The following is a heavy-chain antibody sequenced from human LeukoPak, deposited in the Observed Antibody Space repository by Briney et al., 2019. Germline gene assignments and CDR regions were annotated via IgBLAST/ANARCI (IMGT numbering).Heavy chain of an antibody. V-gene: IGHV3-48*02. Sequence: PGGSLRLSCAASGFTFSSYSMNWVRQAPGKGLEWVSHISSRTSNTYYADSVEGRFTISRDNAKNSLYLQMNSLRDEDTAVYYCARKAAANKNWYFDLWGRGTLVTVSS. J-gene: IGHJ2*01. CDR1: GFTFSSYS. D-gene: IGHD6-13*01. CDR2: ISSRTSNT. CDR3: ARKAAANKNWYFDL.